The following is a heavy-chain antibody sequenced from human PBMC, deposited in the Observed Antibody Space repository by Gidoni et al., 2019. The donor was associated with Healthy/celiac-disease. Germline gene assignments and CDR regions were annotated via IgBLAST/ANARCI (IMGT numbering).Heavy chain of an antibody. J-gene: IGHJ6*02. CDR3: AKSGAARPYYYGMDV. Sequence: EVQLLESGGGLVQPGGSLSLSCAAPGFTFSSYAMSWVRQAPGKGLEWISAISGSGGRTYYADSVKGRFTISRDNSKNTLYLQMNSLRAEDTAVYCCAKSGAARPYYYGMDVWGQGTTVTVSS. CDR1: GFTFSSYA. D-gene: IGHD6-6*01. CDR2: ISGSGGRT. V-gene: IGHV3-23*01.